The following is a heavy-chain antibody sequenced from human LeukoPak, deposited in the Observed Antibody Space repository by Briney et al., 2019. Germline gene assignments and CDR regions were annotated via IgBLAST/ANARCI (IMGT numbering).Heavy chain of an antibody. D-gene: IGHD6-13*01. Sequence: GASVKVSCKATGYTFTSYYMHWVRQAPGQGLEWMGIINASGGSTSYAQKFQGRVTMTRDMSTSTVYMELSSLRSEDTAVYYCARSSIIAAAGPYYFDYWGQGTLVTVSS. CDR1: GYTFTSYY. CDR3: ARSSIIAAAGPYYFDY. CDR2: INASGGST. J-gene: IGHJ4*02. V-gene: IGHV1-46*01.